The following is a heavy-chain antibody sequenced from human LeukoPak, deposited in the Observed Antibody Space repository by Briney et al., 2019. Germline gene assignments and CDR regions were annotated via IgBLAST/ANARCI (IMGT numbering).Heavy chain of an antibody. D-gene: IGHD1-26*01. CDR2: INPNSGGT. J-gene: IGHJ3*02. Sequence: ASVKLSCKASGYTFTGYYMHWVRQAPGQGLEWMGWINPNSGGTNYAQKFQGRVTMTRATSISTAYMELSRLRSDDTAVYYCARRDPLSGSYTDDAFDIWGQGTMVTVSS. CDR1: GYTFTGYY. V-gene: IGHV1-2*02. CDR3: ARRDPLSGSYTDDAFDI.